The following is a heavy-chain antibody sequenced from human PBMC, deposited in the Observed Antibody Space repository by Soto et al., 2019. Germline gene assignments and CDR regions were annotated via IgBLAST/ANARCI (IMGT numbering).Heavy chain of an antibody. J-gene: IGHJ6*02. V-gene: IGHV3-21*01. CDR3: ARKYICHDGLDV. CDR2: ISSHTYI. CDR1: GFNLSAYS. D-gene: IGHD2-2*01. Sequence: PGGSLSLSCAASGFNLSAYSMNWVRQAPGKGLEWVSSISSHTYIYYADSMKGRFTISRDNAKNSVYLQMTGLRDEDTALYYCARKYICHDGLDVWGQGTTVTVSS.